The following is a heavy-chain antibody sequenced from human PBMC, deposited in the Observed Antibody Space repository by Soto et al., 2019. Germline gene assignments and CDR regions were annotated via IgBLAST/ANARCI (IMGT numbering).Heavy chain of an antibody. V-gene: IGHV1-69*01. CDR2: IITIFGTA. Sequence: QVQLVQSGAEVKKPGSSVKVSCKASGGTFSSYAISWVRRAPGQGLEWMGGIITIFGTANYAQKFQGRVTITADESTSTAYMELSSLRSEDTAVYYCARGINSGWPNYYYYGMDVWGQGTTVTVSS. CDR3: ARGINSGWPNYYYYGMDV. J-gene: IGHJ6*02. CDR1: GGTFSSYA. D-gene: IGHD6-19*01.